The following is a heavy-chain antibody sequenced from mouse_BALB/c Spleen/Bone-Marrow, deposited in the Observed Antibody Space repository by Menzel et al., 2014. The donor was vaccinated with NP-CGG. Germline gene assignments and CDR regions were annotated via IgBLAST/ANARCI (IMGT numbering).Heavy chain of an antibody. Sequence: VQLQQSGPGLVSPSQSLSIPCTVSGFSLTSYGLHWVRQPPGKGLEWLGVIWAGGSTNYNSALMSRLSISKDNSESQVFLKMNSLQTDDTAMYYCAIFITTVVGYFDYWGQGTTLTVSS. CDR2: IWAGGST. V-gene: IGHV2-9*02. CDR1: GFSLTSYG. J-gene: IGHJ2*01. D-gene: IGHD1-1*01. CDR3: AIFITTVVGYFDY.